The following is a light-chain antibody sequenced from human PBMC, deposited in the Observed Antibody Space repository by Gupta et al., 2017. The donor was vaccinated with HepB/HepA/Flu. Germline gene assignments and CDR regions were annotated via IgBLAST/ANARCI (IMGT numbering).Light chain of an antibody. CDR3: QQYNSSHPRWT. CDR2: GAS. V-gene: IGKV3-20*01. Sequence: EIVLTQSPGTLSLSPGERATLSCRASQSVNSNYLAWYQQKPGQAPRLLIYGASTRATGITDRFSGSEAGSDFTLTISRREPEDFAVYYCQQYNSSHPRWTFGQGTKVEVK. CDR1: QSVNSNY. J-gene: IGKJ1*01.